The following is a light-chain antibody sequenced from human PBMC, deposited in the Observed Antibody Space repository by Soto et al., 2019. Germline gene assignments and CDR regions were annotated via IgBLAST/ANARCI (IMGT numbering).Light chain of an antibody. J-gene: IGKJ1*01. CDR3: QQYNNLPRT. V-gene: IGKV3-15*01. CDR2: GAS. CDR1: QSVTNN. Sequence: EIVMTQSPATLSVSPGERATLSCRASQSVTNNLAWYQQKPGQAPRLLIYGASTRATGLPARFTGSGSGTEFTLTISSLQSEDFAVYYCQQYNNLPRTFGQGTKVEIK.